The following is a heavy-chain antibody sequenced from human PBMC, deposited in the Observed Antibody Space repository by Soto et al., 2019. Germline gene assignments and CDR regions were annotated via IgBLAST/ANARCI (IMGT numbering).Heavy chain of an antibody. CDR3: ARAELLRFPVVDH. CDR2: IYYSGST. Sequence: SETLSLTCTVSGGSISSGGYYWSWIRQHPGKGLEWIGYIYYSGSTYYNPSLKSRVTISVDTSKNQFSLKLSSVTAADTAVYYCARAELLRFPVVDHWGQGTLVTVSS. D-gene: IGHD1-26*01. J-gene: IGHJ4*02. V-gene: IGHV4-31*03. CDR1: GGSISSGGYY.